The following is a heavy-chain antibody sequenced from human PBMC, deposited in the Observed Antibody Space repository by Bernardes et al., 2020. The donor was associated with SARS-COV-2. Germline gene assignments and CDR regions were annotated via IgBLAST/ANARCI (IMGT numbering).Heavy chain of an antibody. CDR1: GFSLSTSGVG. CDR2: IYWDDDK. CDR3: ARMSYGDYEGNWFDP. V-gene: IGHV2-5*02. D-gene: IGHD4-17*01. Sequence: SGPTLVKPTQTLTLTCTFSGFSLSTSGVGVGWIRQPPGKALEWLALIYWDDDKRYSPSLKSRLTITKDTSKNQVVLTMTNMDPVDTATYYCARMSYGDYEGNWFDPWGQGILVTVSS. J-gene: IGHJ5*02.